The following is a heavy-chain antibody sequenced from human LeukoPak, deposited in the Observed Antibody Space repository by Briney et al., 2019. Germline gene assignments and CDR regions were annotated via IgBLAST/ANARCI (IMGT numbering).Heavy chain of an antibody. CDR2: IYYSGST. CDR1: GGSINSYY. J-gene: IGHJ4*02. V-gene: IGHV4-59*01. Sequence: SETLSLTCTVSGGSINSYYWSWIRQPPGKGLEWIGYIYYSGSTNYDPSLKSRVTISVDTSKNQFSLKLSSVTAADTAVYYCARGLAAAGTSYFGYWGQGTLVTVSS. D-gene: IGHD6-13*01. CDR3: ARGLAAAGTSYFGY.